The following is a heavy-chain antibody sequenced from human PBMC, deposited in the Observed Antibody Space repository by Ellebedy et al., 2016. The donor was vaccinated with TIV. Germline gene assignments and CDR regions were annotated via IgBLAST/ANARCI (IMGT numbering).Heavy chain of an antibody. CDR3: ARVYSSAFDY. V-gene: IGHV5-10-1*01. D-gene: IGHD6-19*01. CDR1: GYSFTSYW. J-gene: IGHJ4*02. Sequence: PGESLRLSCKGSGYSFTSYWISWVRQMPGKGLEWMGRIDPSDSYTNYSPSFQGHVTISADKSISTAYLQWSSLKASDTAMDYCARVYSSAFDYWGQGTLVTVSS. CDR2: IDPSDSYT.